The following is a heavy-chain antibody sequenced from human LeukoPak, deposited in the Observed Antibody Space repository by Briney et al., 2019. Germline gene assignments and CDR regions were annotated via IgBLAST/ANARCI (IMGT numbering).Heavy chain of an antibody. CDR3: ARDYSSSWYDYFDY. Sequence: PGGSLRLSCVASGFTFSSYSMYWVRPAPGKGLEWVSSISSSSSDVYYADSVKGRFTISRDNAKNSLYLQMNSLRAEDTAVYYCARDYSSSWYDYFDYWGQGTLVTVSS. CDR1: GFTFSSYS. CDR2: ISSSSSDV. J-gene: IGHJ4*02. D-gene: IGHD6-13*01. V-gene: IGHV3-21*01.